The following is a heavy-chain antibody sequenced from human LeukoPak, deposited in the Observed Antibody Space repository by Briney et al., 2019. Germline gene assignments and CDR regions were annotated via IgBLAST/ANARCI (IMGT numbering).Heavy chain of an antibody. CDR3: ARDGGYSGYDADC. CDR1: GFTFSSYA. Sequence: PGGSLRLSCAASGFTFSSYAMHWVRQAPGKGLEWVSYTSDSSAMYYADSVRGRFTISRENDKNSLFLQMNSLRAEDTAVYYCARDGGYSGYDADCWGQGTLVTVSS. CDR2: TSDSSAM. V-gene: IGHV3-48*01. D-gene: IGHD5-12*01. J-gene: IGHJ4*02.